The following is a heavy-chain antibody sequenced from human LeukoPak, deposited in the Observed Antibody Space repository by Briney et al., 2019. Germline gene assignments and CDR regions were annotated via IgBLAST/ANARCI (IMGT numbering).Heavy chain of an antibody. CDR3: AKGESSSSGYYYHYGMDV. D-gene: IGHD6-6*01. CDR2: ISGSGGST. J-gene: IGHJ6*02. CDR1: GFTFSNAW. V-gene: IGHV3-23*01. Sequence: GGSLRLSCAASGFTFSNAWMNWVRQAPGKGLEWVSAISGSGGSTYYADSVKGRFTISRDNSKNTLYLQMNSLRAEDTAVYYCAKGESSSSGYYYHYGMDVWGQGTTVTVSS.